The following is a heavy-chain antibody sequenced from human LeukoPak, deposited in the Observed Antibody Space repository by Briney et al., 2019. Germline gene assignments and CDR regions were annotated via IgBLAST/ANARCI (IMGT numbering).Heavy chain of an antibody. CDR2: ISGSGGST. D-gene: IGHD3-9*01. V-gene: IGHV3-23*01. J-gene: IGHJ4*02. CDR1: GFTFSSYA. CDR3: AKDDYDILTGYYSIDY. Sequence: GGSLRLSCAASGFTFSSYAMSWVRQAPGKGLEWASAISGSGGSTYYADSVKGRFTISRDNSKNTLYLQMNSLRAEDTAVYYCAKDDYDILTGYYSIDYWGRGTLVTVSS.